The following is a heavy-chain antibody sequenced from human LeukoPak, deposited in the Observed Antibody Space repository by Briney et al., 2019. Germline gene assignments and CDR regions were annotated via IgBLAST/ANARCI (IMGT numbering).Heavy chain of an antibody. Sequence: PGGSLRLSCAASGFTFSSYWMSWVRQAPGKGLEWVANIKQDGSEKYYVDSVKGRFTISRDNAKNSLYLQMNSLRAEDTAVYYCARSWEPVYNWNLFDYWGQGTLVTVSS. D-gene: IGHD1-20*01. V-gene: IGHV3-7*01. CDR2: IKQDGSEK. CDR3: ARSWEPVYNWNLFDY. CDR1: GFTFSSYW. J-gene: IGHJ4*02.